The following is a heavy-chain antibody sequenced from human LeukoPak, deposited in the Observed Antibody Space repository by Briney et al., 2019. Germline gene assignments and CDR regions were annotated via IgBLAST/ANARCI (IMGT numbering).Heavy chain of an antibody. V-gene: IGHV4-4*02. CDR2: IYHSGST. D-gene: IGHD5-18*01. Sequence: PSETLSLTCAVSGGSIGNNHWWTWVRQPPGKGLEWIGEIYHSGSTNYNPSLKSRVTMSVDKSNNQFSLKLSSVTAADTAVYYCARLDTAASDVGSYYYYGMDAWGQGTTVTVSS. CDR3: ARLDTAASDVGSYYYYGMDA. J-gene: IGHJ6*02. CDR1: GGSIGNNHW.